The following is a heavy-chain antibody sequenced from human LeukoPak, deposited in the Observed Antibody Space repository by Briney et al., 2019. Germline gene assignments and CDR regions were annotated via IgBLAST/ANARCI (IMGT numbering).Heavy chain of an antibody. J-gene: IGHJ4*02. CDR1: GFTFSSFV. V-gene: IGHV3-23*01. CDR3: AKVRRSIAARHLDY. CDR2: INGRGDST. D-gene: IGHD6-6*01. Sequence: GRSLRLSCAASGFTFSSFVMSWVRQAPGKALEWVSTINGRGDSTYYAGSVKGRFTISRDNSKNTLYLQMNSLRAEDTAVYYCAKVRRSIAARHLDYWGQGTLVTVSS.